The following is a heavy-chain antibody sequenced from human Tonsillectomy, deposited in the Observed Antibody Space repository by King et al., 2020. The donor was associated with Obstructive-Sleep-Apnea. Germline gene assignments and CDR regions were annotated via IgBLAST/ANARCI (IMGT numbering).Heavy chain of an antibody. CDR1: GFTFSDHY. CDR3: AREDYSSSWYGGAFDI. CDR2: TRNKANSYTT. Sequence: VQLVESGGGLVQPGGSLRLSCAASGFTFSDHYMDWVRQAPGKGLEWVGRTRNKANSYTTEYAASVKGRFTISRDDSKNSLYLQMNSLKTEDTAVYYCAREDYSSSWYGGAFDIWGQGKMGTVSS. J-gene: IGHJ3*02. D-gene: IGHD6-13*01. V-gene: IGHV3-72*01.